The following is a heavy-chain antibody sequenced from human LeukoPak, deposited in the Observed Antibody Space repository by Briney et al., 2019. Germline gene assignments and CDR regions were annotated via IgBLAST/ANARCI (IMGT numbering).Heavy chain of an antibody. CDR1: GFTFSSYG. CDR3: ARDAGDYLDY. J-gene: IGHJ4*02. V-gene: IGHV3-30*02. D-gene: IGHD4-17*01. Sequence: GGSLRLSCAASGFTFSSYGMHWVRQAPGRGLEWVAFIRYDGSNKYYTDSVKGRFTISRDNSKNTLYLQMNSLRAEDTAVYYCARDAGDYLDYWGQGTLVTVSS. CDR2: IRYDGSNK.